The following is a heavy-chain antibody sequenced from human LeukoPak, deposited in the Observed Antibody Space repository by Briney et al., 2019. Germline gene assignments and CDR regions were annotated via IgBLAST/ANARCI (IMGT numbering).Heavy chain of an antibody. D-gene: IGHD5-18*01. J-gene: IGHJ4*02. CDR1: GGSINTYY. CDR3: ATGKLGYFYGYAFDY. V-gene: IGHV4-59*07. CDR2: IYNSGST. Sequence: SDTQSLTRTVSGGSINTYYWSWVRQPPGKGLEWIGYIYNSGSTNYNPSLKSRVTISEDTSKNQFSLKLNSVTAADTAVYYCATGKLGYFYGYAFDYWGQGTPVTVSS.